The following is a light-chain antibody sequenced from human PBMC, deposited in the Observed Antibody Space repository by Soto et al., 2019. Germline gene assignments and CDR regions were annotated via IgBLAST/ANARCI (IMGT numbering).Light chain of an antibody. V-gene: IGKV1-9*01. J-gene: IGKJ1*01. CDR2: GAS. CDR3: QQLNNFPPT. Sequence: DIQLTQSPSFLSASVGDRVTITCRASQGISSYLAWYQQRPGKAPKLLMYGASTLQSGVPSRFSGSASGTTFTLTINTLQPEDFATYYRQQLNNFPPTFGQGTKVE. CDR1: QGISSY.